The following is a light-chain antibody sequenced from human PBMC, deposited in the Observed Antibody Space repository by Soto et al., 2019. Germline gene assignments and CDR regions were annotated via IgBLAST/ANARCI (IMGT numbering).Light chain of an antibody. J-gene: IGLJ2*01. CDR1: SSNLGSGFD. CDR2: YND. V-gene: IGLV1-40*01. CDR3: QSYDSSRSGHVV. Sequence: QTVVTQPPSVSGAPGQRVTISCTGSSSNLGSGFDVQWYQQLPGTAPKLLIYYNDNRPSGVPDRFSGSKSGTSASLAITGLQADDEADYYCQSYDSSRSGHVVFGGGTKLTVL.